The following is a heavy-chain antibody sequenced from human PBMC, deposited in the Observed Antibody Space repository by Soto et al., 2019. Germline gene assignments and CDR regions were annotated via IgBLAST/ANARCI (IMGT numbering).Heavy chain of an antibody. Sequence: GGSLRLSCAASGFTFSSYGMHWVRQAPGKGLEWVAVISYDGSNKYYADSVKGRFTISRDNSKNTLYLQMNSLRAEDTAVYYCAKPRAAGHYYYGMDVWGQGTTVTVSS. CDR1: GFTFSSYG. V-gene: IGHV3-30*18. D-gene: IGHD6-25*01. J-gene: IGHJ6*02. CDR2: ISYDGSNK. CDR3: AKPRAAGHYYYGMDV.